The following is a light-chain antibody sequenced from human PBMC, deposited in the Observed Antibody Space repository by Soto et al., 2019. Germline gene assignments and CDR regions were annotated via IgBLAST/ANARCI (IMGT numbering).Light chain of an antibody. V-gene: IGKV3-20*01. CDR2: GAS. J-gene: IGKJ5*01. CDR3: QQYVTSAIT. Sequence: EIVLTQSPGTLSLSPGERDTLSCRASQRVSSRLAWYQQKPGQAPRLLISGASSRATGIHDRFSGSGFGTDFTLTISRLEPEDFALYYCQQYVTSAITFGQGTRLEIK. CDR1: QRVSSR.